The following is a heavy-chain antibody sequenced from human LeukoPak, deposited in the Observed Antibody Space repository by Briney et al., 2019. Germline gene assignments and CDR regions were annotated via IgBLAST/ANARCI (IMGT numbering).Heavy chain of an antibody. CDR3: ARGRIWLPLGFYYFDY. CDR2: IYYSGST. D-gene: IGHD5-24*01. V-gene: IGHV4-39*07. Sequence: SETLSLTCTVSGGSISSSSYYRGWIRQPPGKGLEWIGSIYYSGSTYYNPSLKSRVTISVDTSKNQFSLKLSSVTAADTAVYYCARGRIWLPLGFYYFDYWGQGTLVTVSS. J-gene: IGHJ4*02. CDR1: GGSISSSSYY.